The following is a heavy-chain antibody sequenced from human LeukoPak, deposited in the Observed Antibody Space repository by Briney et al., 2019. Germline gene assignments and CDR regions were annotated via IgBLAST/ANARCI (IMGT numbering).Heavy chain of an antibody. CDR2: INPSGGRT. Sequence: GASVKVSCEASGYTFTNYGISWVRQAPGQGLEWMGIINPSGGRTNNAQQFQGRVTMTRDTSTSTVYMQLSSLRSEDTAVYYCARDLAIAAAPYGMDVWGQGTTVTVSS. CDR3: ARDLAIAAAPYGMDV. D-gene: IGHD6-13*01. CDR1: GYTFTNYG. V-gene: IGHV1-46*01. J-gene: IGHJ6*02.